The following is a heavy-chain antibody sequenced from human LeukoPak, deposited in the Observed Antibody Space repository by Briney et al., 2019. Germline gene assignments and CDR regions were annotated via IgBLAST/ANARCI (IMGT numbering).Heavy chain of an antibody. CDR2: ISGSGGNT. Sequence: GGSLGLSCAASGFTFSSYAMSWVRQAPGKGLEWVSAISGSGGNTYYADSVKGRFTISRDNSKSTLYLQMNSLRAEDTAVYYCAKASIAAAGRFDYWGQGTLVTVSS. V-gene: IGHV3-23*01. J-gene: IGHJ4*02. D-gene: IGHD6-13*01. CDR1: GFTFSSYA. CDR3: AKASIAAAGRFDY.